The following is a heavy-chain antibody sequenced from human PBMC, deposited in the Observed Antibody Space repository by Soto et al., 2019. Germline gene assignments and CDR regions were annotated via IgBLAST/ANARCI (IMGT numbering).Heavy chain of an antibody. D-gene: IGHD3-3*01. J-gene: IGHJ6*02. CDR2: ISYDGSNK. Sequence: GGSLRLSCAASGFTFSSYAMHWVRQAPGKGLEWVAVISYDGSNKYYADSVKGRFTISRDNSKNTLYLQMNSLRAEDTAVYYCARDRDDFWSGYYTGRGYGMDVWGQGTTVTVSS. CDR3: ARDRDDFWSGYYTGRGYGMDV. CDR1: GFTFSSYA. V-gene: IGHV3-30-3*01.